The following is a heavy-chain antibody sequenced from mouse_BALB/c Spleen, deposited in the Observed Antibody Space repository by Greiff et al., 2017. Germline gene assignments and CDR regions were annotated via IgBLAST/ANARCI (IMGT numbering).Heavy chain of an antibody. CDR2: IHYSGST. D-gene: IGHD1-1*01. CDR1: GYSITSGYS. CDR3: ARGGNYYGSSSYAMDY. Sequence: EVHLVESGPDLVKPSQSLSLTCTVTGYSITSGYSWHWIRQFPGNKLEWMGYIHYSGSTNYNPSLKSRISITRYTSKNQFFLQLNSVTTEDTATYYCARGGNYYGSSSYAMDYWGQGTSVTVSS. J-gene: IGHJ4*01. V-gene: IGHV3-1*02.